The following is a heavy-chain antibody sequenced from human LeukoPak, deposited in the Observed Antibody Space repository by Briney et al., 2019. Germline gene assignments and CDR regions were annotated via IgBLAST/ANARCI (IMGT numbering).Heavy chain of an antibody. Sequence: SETLSLTCTVSGGSISSYYWSWIRQPPGKGLEWIGYIYYSGSTNYNPSLKSRVTISVDTSKNQFSLKLSSVTAADTAVYYCAREQWELHFDYWGQGTLVTVSS. CDR2: IYYSGST. D-gene: IGHD1-26*01. CDR3: AREQWELHFDY. J-gene: IGHJ4*02. CDR1: GGSISSYY. V-gene: IGHV4-59*01.